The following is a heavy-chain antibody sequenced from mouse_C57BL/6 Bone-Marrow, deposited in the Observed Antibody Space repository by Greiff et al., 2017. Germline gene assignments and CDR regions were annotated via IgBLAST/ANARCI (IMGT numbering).Heavy chain of an antibody. Sequence: QVQLKESGPGLVQPSQSLSITCTVSGFSLTSYGVHWVRQSPGKGLEWLGVIWSGGSTDYNAAFISRLSISNDNYKSQVFFTMNSLQADDTAIYYCARKRGHSYAMDYWGQGTSVTVSS. CDR2: IWSGGST. V-gene: IGHV2-2*01. D-gene: IGHD6-1*01. CDR3: ARKRGHSYAMDY. CDR1: GFSLTSYG. J-gene: IGHJ4*01.